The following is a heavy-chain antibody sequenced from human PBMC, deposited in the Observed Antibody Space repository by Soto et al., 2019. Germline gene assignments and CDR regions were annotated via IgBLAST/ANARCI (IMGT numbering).Heavy chain of an antibody. Sequence: EVQLVESGGGVVRPGGALRLSCAASGFTFDDYGMSWVRQAPGKGLEWVSGINWNGGSTGYADSVKGRFTISRDNAKNSLYLQRNSLRAEDTALYYCARLYSSGWYGPGRYWGQGTLVTVSS. V-gene: IGHV3-20*04. D-gene: IGHD6-19*01. J-gene: IGHJ4*02. CDR1: GFTFDDYG. CDR3: ARLYSSGWYGPGRY. CDR2: INWNGGST.